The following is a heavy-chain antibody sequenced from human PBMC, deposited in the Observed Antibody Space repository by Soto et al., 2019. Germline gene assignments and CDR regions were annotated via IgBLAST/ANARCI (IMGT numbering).Heavy chain of an antibody. V-gene: IGHV3-30*14. J-gene: IGHJ5*01. CDR2: LSFDERRK. CDR3: ARAGLSGFNKAWYGPWLDS. D-gene: IGHD6-13*01. CDR1: GFSFSNYA. Sequence: QVQLVESGGGVVQTGRSLRLSCATSGFSFSNYAMSWVRQAPGKGLEWVAFLSFDERRKYYADSVKGRFTISRDTSAKSLFLQMNTLRPEDTALYYCARAGLSGFNKAWYGPWLDSWGQGTLVSVSS.